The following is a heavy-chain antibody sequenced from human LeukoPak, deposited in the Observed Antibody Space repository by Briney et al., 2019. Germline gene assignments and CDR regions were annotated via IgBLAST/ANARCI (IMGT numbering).Heavy chain of an antibody. CDR2: ISGSGGST. J-gene: IGHJ6*02. Sequence: GGSLRLSCAASGFTFSSYAMSWVRQAPGKGLEWVSAISGSGGSTYYADSVKGRFTISRDNAKNSLYLQMNSLRAEDTAVYYCARDAVVATSEVPTYYYGMDVWGQGTTVTVSS. CDR3: ARDAVVATSEVPTYYYGMDV. CDR1: GFTFSSYA. D-gene: IGHD5-12*01. V-gene: IGHV3-23*01.